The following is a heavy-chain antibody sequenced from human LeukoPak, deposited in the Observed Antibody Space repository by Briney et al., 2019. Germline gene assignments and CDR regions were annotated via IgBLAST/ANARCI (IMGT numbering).Heavy chain of an antibody. Sequence: GGSLRLSCAASGFTFSSYAMHWVRQAPGKGLEWVAVISYDGSNKYYADSVKGRFTISRDNAKNSLYLQMNSLRAEDTAVYYCARVGPWVNPDYYFYYMDVWGKGTTVTVSS. CDR2: ISYDGSNK. J-gene: IGHJ6*03. CDR3: ARVGPWVNPDYYFYYMDV. V-gene: IGHV3-30*04. CDR1: GFTFSSYA. D-gene: IGHD1-14*01.